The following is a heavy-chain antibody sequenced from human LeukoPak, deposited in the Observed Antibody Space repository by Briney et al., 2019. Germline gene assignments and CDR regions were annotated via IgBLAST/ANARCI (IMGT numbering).Heavy chain of an antibody. CDR3: ARDLTPEATIYIDY. CDR1: GFTFSSYA. Sequence: GGSLRLSCAASGFTFSSYAMHWVRQAPGKGLEWVAVISYDGSNKYYADSVKGRFTISRDNSKNTLYLQMNSLRAEDTAVYYCARDLTPEATIYIDYWGQGTLVTVSS. CDR2: ISYDGSNK. V-gene: IGHV3-30-3*01. D-gene: IGHD5-12*01. J-gene: IGHJ4*02.